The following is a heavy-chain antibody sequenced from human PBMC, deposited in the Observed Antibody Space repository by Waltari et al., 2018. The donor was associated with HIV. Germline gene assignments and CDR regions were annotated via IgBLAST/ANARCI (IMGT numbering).Heavy chain of an antibody. J-gene: IGHJ3*02. CDR3: AKGSRGSGSLDAFDI. Sequence: EVQLVESGGGLVQPVRSLRLSCAASGFTFDVSAMPSVSPAPGKGLVWVSGIRWNSGSIGYADSVKGRFTSSRDNAKNSLYLQMNSLRAEDTALYYCAKGSRGSGSLDAFDIWGQGTMVTVSS. CDR1: GFTFDVSA. D-gene: IGHD1-26*01. CDR2: IRWNSGSI. V-gene: IGHV3-9*01.